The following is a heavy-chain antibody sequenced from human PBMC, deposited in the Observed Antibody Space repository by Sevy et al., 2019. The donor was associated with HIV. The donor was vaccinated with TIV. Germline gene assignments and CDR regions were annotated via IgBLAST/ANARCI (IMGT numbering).Heavy chain of an antibody. V-gene: IGHV3-23*01. J-gene: IGHJ4*02. CDR2: ISGSAHRK. Sequence: GGSLRVSCAASGFTFSNYAMSWVRQTPGKGLEWVSAISGSAHRKYYTDSVKGRFTISRDNSKNMLFLQMNSLRAEDTAVYYCVKEVSEYSYSDYWGQGTLVTVSS. CDR1: GFTFSNYA. CDR3: VKEVSEYSYSDY. D-gene: IGHD5-18*01.